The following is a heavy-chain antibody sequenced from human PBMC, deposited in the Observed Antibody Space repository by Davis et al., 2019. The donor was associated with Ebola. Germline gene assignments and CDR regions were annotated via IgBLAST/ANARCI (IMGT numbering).Heavy chain of an antibody. CDR3: ARGGATAMVTHWFDP. CDR2: IYYSGST. J-gene: IGHJ5*02. D-gene: IGHD5-18*01. Sequence: PSETLSLTCTVSGGSISSYYWSWIRQPPGKGLEWIGYIYYSGSTNYNPSLKSRVTISVDTSKNQFSLKLSSVTAADTAVYYCARGGATAMVTHWFDPWGQGTLVTVSS. CDR1: GGSISSYY. V-gene: IGHV4-59*01.